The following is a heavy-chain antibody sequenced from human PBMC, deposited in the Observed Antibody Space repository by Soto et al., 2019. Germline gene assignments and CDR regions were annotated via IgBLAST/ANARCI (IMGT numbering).Heavy chain of an antibody. V-gene: IGHV3-30*18. D-gene: IGHD3-16*01. CDR2: ISSDGSNT. Sequence: QVQLVESGGGVVQPGGSLRLSCAASGFTFSTHGMHWVRQAPGKGLEWVALISSDGSNTYNADSVKGRFTISRDNSQNMVFLQMNSLIPDDTAVYFCAKPLGQWMPDHSGQGTLVTGSS. J-gene: IGHJ4*02. CDR3: AKPLGQWMPDH. CDR1: GFTFSTHG.